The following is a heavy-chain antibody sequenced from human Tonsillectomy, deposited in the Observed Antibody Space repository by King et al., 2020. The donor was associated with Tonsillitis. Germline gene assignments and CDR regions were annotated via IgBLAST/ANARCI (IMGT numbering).Heavy chain of an antibody. J-gene: IGHJ6*03. Sequence: VQLVESGGGLVQPGGSLRLSCAASGFTLSSYEMNWVRQAPGKGLEWVSYISSSGSTIYYADSVKGRFTISRDNAKNSLYLQMNSLRAEDTAVYYCARDRVHDLLTGYYNYYYYYMDV. CDR2: ISSSGSTI. CDR1: GFTLSSYE. V-gene: IGHV3-48*03. CDR3: ARDRVHDLLTGYYNYYYYYMDV. D-gene: IGHD3-9*01.